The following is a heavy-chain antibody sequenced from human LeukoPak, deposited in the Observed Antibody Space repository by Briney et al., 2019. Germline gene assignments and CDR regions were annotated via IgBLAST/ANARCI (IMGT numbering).Heavy chain of an antibody. CDR2: INHSGST. J-gene: IGHJ6*03. CDR3: ARLAGDYRPYYFYYYMDV. CDR1: GGSFSGYY. Sequence: SETLSLTCAVYGGSFSGYYWSWIRQPPGKGLEWIGEINHSGSTNYNPSLKSRVTISVDTSKNQFSLKLSSVTAADTAVYYCARLAGDYRPYYFYYYMDVWGKGTTVTISS. V-gene: IGHV4-34*01. D-gene: IGHD4-17*01.